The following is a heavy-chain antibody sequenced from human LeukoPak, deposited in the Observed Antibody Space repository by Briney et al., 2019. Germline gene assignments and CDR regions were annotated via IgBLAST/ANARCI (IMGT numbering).Heavy chain of an antibody. D-gene: IGHD2/OR15-2a*01. CDR2: ISRSGDTL. J-gene: IGHJ6*02. CDR1: GFPFGDYY. V-gene: IGHV3-11*01. CDR3: AREVVIFPDYYYYGMDV. Sequence: GGSLRLSCAAFGFPFGDYYMTWIRQAPGKGLEWISYISRSGDTLYYADSVEGRFTISRDNAKNSLFLQMNSLRADDTAVYYCAREVVIFPDYYYYGMDVWGQGTTVAVSS.